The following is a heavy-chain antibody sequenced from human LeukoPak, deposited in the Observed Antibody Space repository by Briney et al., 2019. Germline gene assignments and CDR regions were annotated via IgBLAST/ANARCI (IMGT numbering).Heavy chain of an antibody. CDR2: IYYSGST. J-gene: IGHJ5*02. CDR3: ARDNYYGSGSQSGYDTWFDP. CDR1: GGSISSGDYY. D-gene: IGHD3-10*01. V-gene: IGHV4-30-4*01. Sequence: SQTLSLTCTVSGGSISSGDYYWSWIRQPPGKGLEWIGYIYYSGSTYYNPSLKSRVIISVDTSKNQFSLKLSSVTAADTAVYYCARDNYYGSGSQSGYDTWFDPWGQGTLVTVSS.